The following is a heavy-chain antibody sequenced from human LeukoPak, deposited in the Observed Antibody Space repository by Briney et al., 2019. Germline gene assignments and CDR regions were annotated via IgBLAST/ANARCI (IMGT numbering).Heavy chain of an antibody. CDR2: ISYDGGDE. Sequence: SGGSLRLSCAASGFTFSSYGMPWVRQAPGKGLEWVAVISYDGGDEYYADSVKGRFTISRDNSKNTVYLQMNSLRAEDTAVYYCAKDYYYDSSGYYFSEDSFDYWGQGTLVTVSS. CDR3: AKDYYYDSSGYYFSEDSFDY. D-gene: IGHD3-22*01. CDR1: GFTFSSYG. V-gene: IGHV3-33*05. J-gene: IGHJ4*02.